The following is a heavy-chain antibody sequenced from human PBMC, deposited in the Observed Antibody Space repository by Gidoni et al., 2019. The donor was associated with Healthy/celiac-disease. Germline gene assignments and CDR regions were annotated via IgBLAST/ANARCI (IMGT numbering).Heavy chain of an antibody. V-gene: IGHV3-33*01. D-gene: IGHD6-19*01. CDR2: IWYDGSNK. Sequence: QVQLVESGGGVVQPGRSLRLSCAASGFTFSSYGMHWVRQAPGKGLEWVAVIWYDGSNKYYADSVKGRFTISRDNSKNTLYLQMNSLRAEDTAVYYCARSPVTVAAYYFDYWGQGTLVTVSS. J-gene: IGHJ4*02. CDR1: GFTFSSYG. CDR3: ARSPVTVAAYYFDY.